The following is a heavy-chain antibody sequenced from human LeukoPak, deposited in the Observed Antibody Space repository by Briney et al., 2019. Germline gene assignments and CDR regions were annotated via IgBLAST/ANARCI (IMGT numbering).Heavy chain of an antibody. CDR1: GFTFSGYW. D-gene: IGHD5-18*01. V-gene: IGHV3-7*04. CDR2: IKPDGSDK. J-gene: IGHJ4*02. CDR3: ARDRIQLWSHDY. Sequence: GGSLRLSCAASGFTFSGYWMSWVRQAPGKGLEWVANIKPDGSDKYYVDSVKGRFTISRENAKNSLYLHMNSLRAEDTAVYHCARDRIQLWSHDYWGQGTLVTVSS.